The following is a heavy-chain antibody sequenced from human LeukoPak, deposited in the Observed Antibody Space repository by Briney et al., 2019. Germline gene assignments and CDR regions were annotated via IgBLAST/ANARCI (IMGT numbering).Heavy chain of an antibody. CDR2: IYYSGST. D-gene: IGHD3-10*01. Sequence: SETLSLTCAVSGGSISSNSYYWGWIRQPPGKGLEWIGSIYYSGSTYYNPSLKSRVTISVDTSKNQFSLKLSSVTAADTAVYYCARGLRYYGSGSYSNYYYYMDVWGKGTTVTVSS. V-gene: IGHV4-39*01. CDR1: GGSISSNSYY. J-gene: IGHJ6*03. CDR3: ARGLRYYGSGSYSNYYYYMDV.